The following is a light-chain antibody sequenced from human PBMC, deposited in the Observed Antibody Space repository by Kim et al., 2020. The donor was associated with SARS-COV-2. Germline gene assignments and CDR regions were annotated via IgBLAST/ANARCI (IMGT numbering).Light chain of an antibody. Sequence: GQSVTISCTGTSSDVGGDNYVSWYQQHPGKAPKLMIYEVNKRPSGVPDRFSGSKSGNTASLTVSGLQAEDEADYYCSSYAGSNNLVFGGGTQLTVL. CDR3: SSYAGSNNLV. CDR1: SSDVGGDNY. V-gene: IGLV2-8*01. CDR2: EVN. J-gene: IGLJ2*01.